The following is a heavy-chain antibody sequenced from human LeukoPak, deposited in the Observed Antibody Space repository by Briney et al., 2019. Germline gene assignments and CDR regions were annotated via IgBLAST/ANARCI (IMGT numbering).Heavy chain of an antibody. CDR2: IYYSKNT. Sequence: PSETLSLTCTVSGGSISSSSAYWGWIRQPPGKGLEWIGSIYYSKNTYYNPSLKSRVTISADTSKNQFSLTLGSVSATDTADFFFLGPRDSSNAYFNYWGQGPLSPSPQ. V-gene: IGHV4-39*01. CDR1: GGSISSSSAY. D-gene: IGHD3-3*01. J-gene: IGHJ4*02. CDR3: LGPRDSSNAYFNY.